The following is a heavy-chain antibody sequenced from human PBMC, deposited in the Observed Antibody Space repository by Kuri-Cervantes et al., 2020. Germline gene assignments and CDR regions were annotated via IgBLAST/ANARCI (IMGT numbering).Heavy chain of an antibody. CDR1: GFSFSNYW. D-gene: IGHD3-22*01. V-gene: IGHV3-33*08. CDR2: IWYDGSNK. Sequence: GGSLRLSCAASGFSFSNYWMHWVRQAPGKGLEWVAVIWYDGSNKYYADSVKGRFTISRDNSKNTLYLQMNSLRAEDTAVYYCARGSFSSGYYRPFDAFDIWGQGTMVTVSS. CDR3: ARGSFSSGYYRPFDAFDI. J-gene: IGHJ3*02.